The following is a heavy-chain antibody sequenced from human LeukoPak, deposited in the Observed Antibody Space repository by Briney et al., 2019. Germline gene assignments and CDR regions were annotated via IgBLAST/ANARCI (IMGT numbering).Heavy chain of an antibody. J-gene: IGHJ4*02. D-gene: IGHD6-19*01. CDR3: AKAREVGYSSGWYYFDY. V-gene: IGHV3-30*18. Sequence: PGGSLRLSCAASGFTFSSYGMHWVRQAPGKGLEWVAVISYDGSNKYYADSVKGRFTISRDNSKNTLYLQMNSLRAEDTAVYYCAKAREVGYSSGWYYFDYWGQGTLVTVSS. CDR2: ISYDGSNK. CDR1: GFTFSSYG.